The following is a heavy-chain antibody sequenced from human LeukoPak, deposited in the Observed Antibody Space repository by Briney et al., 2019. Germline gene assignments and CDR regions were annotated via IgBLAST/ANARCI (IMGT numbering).Heavy chain of an antibody. Sequence: ASVKVSCKASGYTVTSYDINWVRQATGQGLEWMGWMNPNSGNTGYAQKFQGRVTMTRNTSISTAYMELSSLRSEDTAVYYCARGRRARSSIASNWFDPWGQGTLVTVSS. V-gene: IGHV1-8*01. CDR2: MNPNSGNT. J-gene: IGHJ5*02. CDR1: GYTVTSYD. D-gene: IGHD6-6*01. CDR3: ARGRRARSSIASNWFDP.